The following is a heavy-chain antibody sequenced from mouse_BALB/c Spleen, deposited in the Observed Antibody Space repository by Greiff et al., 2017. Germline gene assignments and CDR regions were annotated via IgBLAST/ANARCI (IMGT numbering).Heavy chain of an antibody. D-gene: IGHD4-1*01. CDR2: IRSKSNNYAT. V-gene: IGHV10-1*02. Sequence: DVKLVESGGGLVQPKGSLKLSCAASGFTFNTYAMNWVRQAPGKGLEWVARIRSKSNNYATYYADSVKDRFTISRDDSQSMLYLQMNNLKTEDTAMYYCVRHGWDGRYFDVWGAGTTVTVSS. J-gene: IGHJ1*01. CDR1: GFTFNTYA. CDR3: VRHGWDGRYFDV.